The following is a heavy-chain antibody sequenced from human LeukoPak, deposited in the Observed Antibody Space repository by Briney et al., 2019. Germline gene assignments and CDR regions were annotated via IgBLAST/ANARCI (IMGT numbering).Heavy chain of an antibody. V-gene: IGHV3-33*01. Sequence: GGSLRLSCAASGFTFSSYGMHWVRQAPGKGLEWVAVIWYDGSNKYHADSVKGRFTISRDNSKNKFYLQMNSLRAEDTAVYYCARAAYDSSGYLTLWGQGTLVTVSS. D-gene: IGHD3-22*01. J-gene: IGHJ4*02. CDR3: ARAAYDSSGYLTL. CDR2: IWYDGSNK. CDR1: GFTFSSYG.